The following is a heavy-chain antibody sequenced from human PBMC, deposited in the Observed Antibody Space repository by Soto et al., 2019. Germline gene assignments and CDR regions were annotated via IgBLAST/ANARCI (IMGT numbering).Heavy chain of an antibody. CDR1: GFTFSSYA. D-gene: IGHD6-6*01. Sequence: GGSLSLSCAAFGFTFSSYAMSWVRPAPGKGLEWVSGISGSGGRTSYADSVKGRFTISRDNSKNTLDLQMNSLRAEDTAIYYCARVGSSQRNWFDPWGQGTLVTVSS. CDR2: ISGSGGRT. V-gene: IGHV3-23*01. CDR3: ARVGSSQRNWFDP. J-gene: IGHJ5*02.